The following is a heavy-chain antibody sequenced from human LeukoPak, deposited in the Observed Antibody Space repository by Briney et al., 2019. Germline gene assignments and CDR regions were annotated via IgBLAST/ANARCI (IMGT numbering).Heavy chain of an antibody. CDR1: GGSISSSSYY. CDR3: ARQGPVLLWSGDRIGKQPDYYDSSGLPPRFDP. D-gene: IGHD3-22*01. CDR2: IYYSGST. Sequence: SETLSLTCTVSGGSISSSSYYWGWIRQPPGKGLEWIGSIYYSGSTYYNPSLKSRVTISVDTSKNQFSLKLSSVTAADTAVYYCARQGPVLLWSGDRIGKQPDYYDSSGLPPRFDPWGQGTLVTVSS. J-gene: IGHJ5*02. V-gene: IGHV4-39*01.